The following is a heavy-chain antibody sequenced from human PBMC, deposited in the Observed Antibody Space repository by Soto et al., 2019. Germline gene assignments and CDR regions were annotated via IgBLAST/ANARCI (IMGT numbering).Heavy chain of an antibody. D-gene: IGHD6-6*01. Sequence: SETLSLTCTVSGGSISSSSYYWGWIRQPPGKGLEWIGSIYYSGSTYYNPSLKSRVTISVDTSKNQFSLKLSSVTAADTAVYYCARLTTYSSSSGGTILDYWGQGTLVTVSS. CDR1: GGSISSSSYY. CDR3: ARLTTYSSSSGGTILDY. J-gene: IGHJ4*02. V-gene: IGHV4-39*01. CDR2: IYYSGST.